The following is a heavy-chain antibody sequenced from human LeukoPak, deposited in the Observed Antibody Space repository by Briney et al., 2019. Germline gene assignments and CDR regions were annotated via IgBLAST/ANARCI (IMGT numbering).Heavy chain of an antibody. CDR3: ARGPGITAAGNFHY. Sequence: SETLSLSCAVSDGSFSGYYWSWIRQPPGKGLEWIGEINHSGSTNYNPSLKSRVTVSVDTSKNQFSLKLSSVTAADTAVYYCARGPGITAAGNFHYLGQGTLVTVSS. CDR2: INHSGST. V-gene: IGHV4-34*01. D-gene: IGHD6-13*01. J-gene: IGHJ4*02. CDR1: DGSFSGYY.